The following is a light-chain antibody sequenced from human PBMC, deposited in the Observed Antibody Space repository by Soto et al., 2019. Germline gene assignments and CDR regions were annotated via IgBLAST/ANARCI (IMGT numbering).Light chain of an antibody. Sequence: DIQLTQSPSFLSASVGDRVSITCRASQGISTDLAWYRQKPGKAPNLLIYSASTLQSGVPSRFSGTGCGTDFTLTIGSLQPEDFETNYYHHLNTYPFNFGTGTDVDI. CDR1: QGISTD. CDR3: HHLNTYPFN. CDR2: SAS. V-gene: IGKV1-9*01. J-gene: IGKJ3*01.